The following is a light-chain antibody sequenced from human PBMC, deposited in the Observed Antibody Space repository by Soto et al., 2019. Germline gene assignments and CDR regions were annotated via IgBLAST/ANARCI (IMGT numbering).Light chain of an antibody. Sequence: DIQLTQSPSSLSVSVGDRVTITCRASQYINRYLNWYQQNSGKAPELLISASSNLQSGVPSRFSGSGSGTDFTLTISSLQPEDFATYYCQQSYSTPYTFGQGTKLEVK. V-gene: IGKV1-39*01. CDR1: QYINRY. CDR3: QQSYSTPYT. CDR2: ASS. J-gene: IGKJ2*01.